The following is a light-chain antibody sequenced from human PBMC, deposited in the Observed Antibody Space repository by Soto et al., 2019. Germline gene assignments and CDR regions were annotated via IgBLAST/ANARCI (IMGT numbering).Light chain of an antibody. CDR3: QQRWDWPLT. CDR2: DAS. V-gene: IGKV3D-20*02. J-gene: IGKJ4*01. CDR1: QTVRNNY. Sequence: EFVLTQSPGTLSLSPGERATLSCRASQTVRNNYLAWYQQKPGQAPRLLIYDASSRATGIPDRFSGGGSGTEFTLTINNLEPEDSAVYYCQQRWDWPLTFGGGTKVDIK.